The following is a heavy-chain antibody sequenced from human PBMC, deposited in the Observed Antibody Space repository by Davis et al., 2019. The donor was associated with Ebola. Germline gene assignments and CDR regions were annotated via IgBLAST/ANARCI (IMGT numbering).Heavy chain of an antibody. CDR2: ISSSSSYI. V-gene: IGHV3-21*01. J-gene: IGHJ4*02. Sequence: PGGSLRLSCAASGFTFSSYSMNWVRQAPGKGLEWVSSISSSSSYIYYADSVKGRFTISRDNAKNSLYLQMNSLRAEDTAVYYCARALRYCSSTSCYIGSSWGQGTLVTVSS. CDR3: ARALRYCSSTSCYIGSS. D-gene: IGHD2-2*02. CDR1: GFTFSSYS.